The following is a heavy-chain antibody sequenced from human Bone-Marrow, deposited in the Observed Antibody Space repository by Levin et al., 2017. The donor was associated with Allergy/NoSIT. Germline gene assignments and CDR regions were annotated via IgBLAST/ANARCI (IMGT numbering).Heavy chain of an antibody. CDR1: GFTFSSYW. CDR2: INSDGSST. J-gene: IGHJ3*02. D-gene: IGHD3-16*02. V-gene: IGHV3-74*01. Sequence: SCAASGFTFSSYWMHWVRQAPGKGLVWVSRINSDGSSTSYADSVKGRFTISRDNAKNTLYLQMNSLRAEDTAVYYCARNQVIMITFGGVIAHDAFDIWGQGTMVTVSS. CDR3: ARNQVIMITFGGVIAHDAFDI.